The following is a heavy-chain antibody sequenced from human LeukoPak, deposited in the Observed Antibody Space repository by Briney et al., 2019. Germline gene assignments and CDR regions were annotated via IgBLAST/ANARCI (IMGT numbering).Heavy chain of an antibody. CDR2: INHSGST. D-gene: IGHD3-16*01. CDR3: ASLGGRAAYYFDY. J-gene: IGHJ4*02. V-gene: IGHV4-34*01. Sequence: PSETLSLPCAVYGGSLRGYYWSWLRHPPGRALECSGEINHSGSTNYNPSPKSRVTISVDTSKNQFSLKLSSVTAADTAVYYCASLGGRAAYYFDYWGQGTLVTVSS. CDR1: GGSLRGYY.